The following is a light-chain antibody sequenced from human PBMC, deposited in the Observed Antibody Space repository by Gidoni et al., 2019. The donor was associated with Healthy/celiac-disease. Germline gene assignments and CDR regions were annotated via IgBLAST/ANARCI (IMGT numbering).Light chain of an antibody. V-gene: IGKV1-5*03. CDR3: QQYNSFPIT. CDR2: KAS. CDR1: QSISSW. J-gene: IGKJ5*01. Sequence: DIQMTQSPSTLSASVGNRVTIPCRASQSISSWLAWYQQKPGKAPKILIYKASSLESGVPSRFSGSGSVTEFTLTIRSLQPDDFATYYCQQYNSFPITFGQGTRLEIK.